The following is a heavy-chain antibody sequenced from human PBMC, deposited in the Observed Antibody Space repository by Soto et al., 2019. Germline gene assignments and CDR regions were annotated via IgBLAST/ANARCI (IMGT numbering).Heavy chain of an antibody. Sequence: GGSLRLSCAASGFTFSSHWMHWVRQAPGKGLVWVARINSDGSSTTYADSVKGRFTVSRDNAKNTLHLQMNSLRAEDTAVYYCARVDRDTSGHYYDGWFDPWGQGTLVTVSS. D-gene: IGHD3-22*01. CDR2: INSDGSST. V-gene: IGHV3-74*01. CDR1: GFTFSSHW. J-gene: IGHJ5*02. CDR3: ARVDRDTSGHYYDGWFDP.